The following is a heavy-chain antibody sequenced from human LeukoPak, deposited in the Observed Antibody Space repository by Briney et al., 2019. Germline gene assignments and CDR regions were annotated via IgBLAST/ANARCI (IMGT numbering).Heavy chain of an antibody. CDR1: GGSFSGYY. CDR3: ARARRSQYYYGSGSYYNHGAYYFDY. D-gene: IGHD3-10*01. J-gene: IGHJ4*02. CDR2: INHSGST. V-gene: IGHV4-34*01. Sequence: SPSETLSLTCAVYGGSFSGYYWSWIRQPPGKGLEWIGEINHSGSTNYNPSLKSRVTISVDTSKNQFSLKLSSVTAADTAVYYCARARRSQYYYGSGSYYNHGAYYFDYWGQGTLVTVSS.